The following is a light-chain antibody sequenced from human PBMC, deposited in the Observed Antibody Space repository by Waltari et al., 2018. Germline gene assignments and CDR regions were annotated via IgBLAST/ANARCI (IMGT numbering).Light chain of an antibody. CDR1: QSISSY. CDR3: QQSYSTPYT. Sequence: DIQMTQSPSSLSASVGDRVTITCRASQSISSYLNWYQPKPGKAPKLLIYAASSLQSGVPSRFSGSVSGTDFTLTISSLQPEDFATYYCQQSYSTPYTFGQGTKLEIK. J-gene: IGKJ2*01. CDR2: AAS. V-gene: IGKV1-39*01.